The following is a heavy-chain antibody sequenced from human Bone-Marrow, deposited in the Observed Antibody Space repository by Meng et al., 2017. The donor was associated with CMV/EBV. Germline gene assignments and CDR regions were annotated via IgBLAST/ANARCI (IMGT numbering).Heavy chain of an antibody. CDR3: AKDSGIGCGWTVFDY. Sequence: ASVKVSCKASGYTFTSYGISWVRQAPGQGLEWMGWISAYNGNTNYAQKLHGRVTMTTDTSTSPAYMELRSLRSDDTAVYYCAKDSGIGCGWTVFDYWSQGTLVTVSS. CDR1: GYTFTSYG. J-gene: IGHJ4*02. D-gene: IGHD6-19*01. V-gene: IGHV1-18*01. CDR2: ISAYNGNT.